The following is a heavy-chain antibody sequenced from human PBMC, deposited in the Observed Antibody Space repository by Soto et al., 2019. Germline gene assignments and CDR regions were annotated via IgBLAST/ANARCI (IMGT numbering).Heavy chain of an antibody. V-gene: IGHV3-23*01. CDR2: ISGSGGST. CDR3: AKIPLGEIAYSGGDCYRAFDY. D-gene: IGHD2-21*02. CDR1: GFTFSSYA. J-gene: IGHJ4*02. Sequence: GGSLRLSCAASGFTFSSYAMSWVRQAPGKGLEWVSAISGSGGSTYYADSVKGRFTISRDNSKNTLYLQMNSLRAEDTAVYYCAKIPLGEIAYSGGDCYRAFDYWGQGTLVTVSS.